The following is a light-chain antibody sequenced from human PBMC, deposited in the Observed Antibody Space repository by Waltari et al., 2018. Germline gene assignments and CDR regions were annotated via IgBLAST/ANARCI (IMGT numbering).Light chain of an antibody. J-gene: IGLJ3*02. CDR1: SGHSSNV. V-gene: IGLV4-69*01. CDR3: QTGGDGTWV. CDR2: VNSDGSH. Sequence: QLVLTQSPSASASLGASVKLTCTLSSGHSSNVIARLQQQTEKGPRYLMKVNSDGSHRRGDEIPDRFSGSSSGAERYLAICNLRSGDEAGYYCQTGGDGTWVFGGGTKLTVL.